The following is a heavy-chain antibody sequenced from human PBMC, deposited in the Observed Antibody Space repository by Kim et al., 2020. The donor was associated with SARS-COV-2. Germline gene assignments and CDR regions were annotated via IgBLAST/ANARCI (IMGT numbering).Heavy chain of an antibody. J-gene: IGHJ6*04. CDR2: INHSGST. Sequence: SETLSLTCAVYGGSFSGYYWSWIRQPPGKGLEWIGEINHSGSTNYNPSLKSRVTISVDTSKNQFSLKLSSVTAADTAVYYCARGRNGYSSSWYLRHEPGRYYYCGMDVWGEGNTVTVSS. V-gene: IGHV4-34*01. CDR3: ARGRNGYSSSWYLRHEPGRYYYCGMDV. D-gene: IGHD6-13*01. CDR1: GGSFSGYY.